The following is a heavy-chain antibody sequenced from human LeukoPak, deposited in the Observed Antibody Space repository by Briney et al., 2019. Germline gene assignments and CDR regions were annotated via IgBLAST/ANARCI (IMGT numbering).Heavy chain of an antibody. V-gene: IGHV4-39*01. CDR3: ARQRADYYYDSVDV. CDR2: IYYSETT. Sequence: SETLSLTCTVSGGSINTANYYWGWLRQPPGKGLEWIGSIYYSETTYDNPSLKSRVTISIETSKNQFSLRLSSVPASDTAVYYCARQRADYYYDSVDVWGEGTTVAVS. CDR1: GGSINTANYY. J-gene: IGHJ6*03.